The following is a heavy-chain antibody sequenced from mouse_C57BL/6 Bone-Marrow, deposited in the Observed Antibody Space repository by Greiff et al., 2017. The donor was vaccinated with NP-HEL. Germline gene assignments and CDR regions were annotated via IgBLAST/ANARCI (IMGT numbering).Heavy chain of an antibody. V-gene: IGHV7-4*01. J-gene: IGHJ2*01. CDR3: VIDYGSEFDY. Sequence: EVNVVESGGGLVQPGASLRLSCAASGFTFTDYYMSWVRQPPGKAPEWLALIRHKANGYTTEYTASVKGRFTISRDKSQNIRYLQMNTLRAEDSATYYCVIDYGSEFDYWGQGTTLTVSS. D-gene: IGHD1-1*01. CDR1: GFTFTDYY. CDR2: IRHKANGYTT.